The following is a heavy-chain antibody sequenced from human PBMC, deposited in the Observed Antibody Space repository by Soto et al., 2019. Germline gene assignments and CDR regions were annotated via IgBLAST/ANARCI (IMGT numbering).Heavy chain of an antibody. Sequence: QVQLQQWGAGLLKPSETLSLTCAVYGGSFSGYYWSWIRQPPGKGLEWIGEINHSGSTNYNPSLKSRVTISVDTCKNQFSLKLSSVTAADTAVYYCARVRGYSSAGYWGQGTLVTVSS. J-gene: IGHJ4*02. CDR2: INHSGST. D-gene: IGHD6-25*01. CDR1: GGSFSGYY. V-gene: IGHV4-34*01. CDR3: ARVRGYSSAGY.